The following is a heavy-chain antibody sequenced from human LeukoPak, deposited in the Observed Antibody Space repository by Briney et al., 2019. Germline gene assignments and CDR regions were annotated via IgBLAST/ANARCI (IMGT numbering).Heavy chain of an antibody. CDR3: ASRYYDSSGYYSDY. J-gene: IGHJ4*02. CDR2: INHSGST. CDR1: GGSFSGYY. V-gene: IGHV4-34*01. D-gene: IGHD3-22*01. Sequence: SETLSLTCAVYGGSFSGYYWSWLRQPPGKGLEWIGEINHSGSTNYNPSLKSRVTISVDTSKNQFSLKLSSVTAADTAVYYCASRYYDSSGYYSDYWGQGTLVTVSS.